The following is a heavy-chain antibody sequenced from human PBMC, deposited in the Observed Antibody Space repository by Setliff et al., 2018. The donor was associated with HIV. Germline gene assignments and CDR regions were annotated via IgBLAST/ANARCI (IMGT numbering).Heavy chain of an antibody. D-gene: IGHD1-1*01. Sequence: SETLCLTCAVYGGSFSGYYWNWIRQPPGKGLEWIGEINHSGSTKFNPSLKSRVTISVDTSKNQVSLKLNSITAADTAIYYCARVRDPNWNYDMDVWGQGTTVTVSS. V-gene: IGHV4-34*01. CDR3: ARVRDPNWNYDMDV. J-gene: IGHJ6*03. CDR2: INHSGST. CDR1: GGSFSGYY.